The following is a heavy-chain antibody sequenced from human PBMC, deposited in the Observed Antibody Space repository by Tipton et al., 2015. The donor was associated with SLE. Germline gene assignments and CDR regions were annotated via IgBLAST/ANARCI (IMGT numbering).Heavy chain of an antibody. D-gene: IGHD1-26*01. Sequence: TLSLTCTVSGGSIRSNYWSWIRQSPGKGLQWIGHIYSSGNTKYSLSLQGRVSILVDTAKNQISLKLSSVTAADTAVYYCARTLGAIAHTVYDAFDIWGQGKMVTVSS. V-gene: IGHV4-59*01. CDR1: GGSIRSNY. CDR3: ARTLGAIAHTVYDAFDI. CDR2: IYSSGNT. J-gene: IGHJ3*02.